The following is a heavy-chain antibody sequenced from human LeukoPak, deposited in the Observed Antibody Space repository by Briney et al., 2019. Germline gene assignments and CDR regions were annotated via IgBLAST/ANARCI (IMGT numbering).Heavy chain of an antibody. CDR2: IYHSGST. J-gene: IGHJ6*03. CDR3: ARGTSDAILYFYYMDV. Sequence: PESLSLTCAVYGGSFSDYYWSWIRQPPGKGLEWIGEIYHSGSTTYNPSLKSRVSMSVDTSKSQFSLKLSSVTAADTAVYYCARGTSDAILYFYYMDVWGKGTTVTVSS. V-gene: IGHV4-34*01. D-gene: IGHD1-26*01. CDR1: GGSFSDYY.